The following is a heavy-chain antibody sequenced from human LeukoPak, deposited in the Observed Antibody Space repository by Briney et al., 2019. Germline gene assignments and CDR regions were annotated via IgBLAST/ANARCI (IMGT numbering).Heavy chain of an antibody. D-gene: IGHD6-19*01. CDR2: IYTSGSTNT. CDR3: ARAREAVAIDY. Sequence: SETLSLTCTVSSGSISSYFWSWIRQPAGKGLEWIGHIYTSGSTNTNYNPSLKSRVTMSADTSKNQFSLKLSSVTAADTAVYYCARAREAVAIDYWGQGTLVAVSS. J-gene: IGHJ4*02. CDR1: SGSISSYF. V-gene: IGHV4-4*07.